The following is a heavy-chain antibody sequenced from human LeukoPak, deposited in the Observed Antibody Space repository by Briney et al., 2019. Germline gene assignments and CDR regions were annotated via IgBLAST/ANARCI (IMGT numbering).Heavy chain of an antibody. CDR3: ARFSNDHGVKFDY. D-gene: IGHD4-17*01. J-gene: IGHJ4*02. V-gene: IGHV4-31*02. Sequence: TLSLTXTXXGGSIXSGGYYWSWVRQHPETGLEWIGYIYYSGTAYYNPSLKSRVTMSVDTSKNQFSLKLDSVTAADTAVYYCARFSNDHGVKFDYWGQGTLVTVS. CDR1: GGSIXSGGYY. CDR2: IYYSGTA.